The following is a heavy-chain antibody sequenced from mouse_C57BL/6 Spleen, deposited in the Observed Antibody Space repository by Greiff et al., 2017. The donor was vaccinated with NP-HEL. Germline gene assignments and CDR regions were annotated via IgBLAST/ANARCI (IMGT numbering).Heavy chain of an antibody. J-gene: IGHJ3*01. Sequence: VQLQQSGAELVRPGASVKLSCTASGFNIKDDYMHWVKQRPEQGLEWIGWIDPENGDTEYASKFQGKATITADTSSHTAYLQLSSLTSEDTAVYYCTTIDGAYWGQGTLVTVSA. CDR3: TTIDGAY. V-gene: IGHV14-4*01. CDR1: GFNIKDDY. CDR2: IDPENGDT. D-gene: IGHD2-3*01.